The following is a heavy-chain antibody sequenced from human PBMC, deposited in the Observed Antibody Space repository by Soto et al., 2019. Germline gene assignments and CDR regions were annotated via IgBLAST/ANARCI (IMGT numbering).Heavy chain of an antibody. D-gene: IGHD3-22*01. Sequence: QVQLQESGPGLVKPSQTLSLTCTVSGGSISSGDYYWSWIRQPPGKGLEWIGYIYYSGSTYYNPSLKCRVTISVDTSKNQFSLKLSSVTAADTAVYYCAVGVDTYDSSGYPYYGMDVWGQGTTVTVSS. J-gene: IGHJ6*02. V-gene: IGHV4-30-4*01. CDR3: AVGVDTYDSSGYPYYGMDV. CDR2: IYYSGST. CDR1: GGSISSGDYY.